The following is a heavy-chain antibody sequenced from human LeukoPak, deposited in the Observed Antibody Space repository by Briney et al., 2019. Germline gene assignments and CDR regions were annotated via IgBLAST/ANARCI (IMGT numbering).Heavy chain of an antibody. CDR1: GYTFTTYG. CDR2: ISTYNGNT. J-gene: IGHJ4*02. Sequence: GASVKVPCKSSGYTFTTYGITWVRQAPGQGLEWMGWISTYNGNTNYAQKLQGRVTMTTDTSTSTAYMELRSLRSDDTAMYYCARDRMDTGTYFDYWGQGTLVTVSS. D-gene: IGHD5-18*01. V-gene: IGHV1-18*01. CDR3: ARDRMDTGTYFDY.